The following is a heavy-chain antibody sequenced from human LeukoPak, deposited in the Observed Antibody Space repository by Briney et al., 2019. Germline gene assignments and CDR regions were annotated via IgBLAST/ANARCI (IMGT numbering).Heavy chain of an antibody. V-gene: IGHV3-23*01. J-gene: IGHJ4*02. CDR2: ITGSGDTT. Sequence: GGSLRLSCAASGFTYSSYAMSWVRQAPGRGLEWVSTITGSGDTTHYADSVKGRFTISRDNSKNTLYLQMNSLRAEDTAVYYCAKFGHRNQEAGITMVRGVTLGYWGQGTLVTVSS. CDR1: GFTYSSYA. D-gene: IGHD3-10*01. CDR3: AKFGHRNQEAGITMVRGVTLGY.